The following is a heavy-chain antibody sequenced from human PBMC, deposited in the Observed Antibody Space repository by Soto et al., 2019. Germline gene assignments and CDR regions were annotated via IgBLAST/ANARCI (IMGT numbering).Heavy chain of an antibody. CDR2: ISYDGSNK. Sequence: GGSLRLSCAASGFTFSSYAMHWVRQAPGKGLELVAVISYDGSNKYYADSVKGRFTISRDNSKNTLYLQMNSLRAEDTAVYYCRTYPPAGWLQLDFDYWGQGTLVTVSS. CDR3: RTYPPAGWLQLDFDY. D-gene: IGHD1-1*01. J-gene: IGHJ4*02. V-gene: IGHV3-30-3*01. CDR1: GFTFSSYA.